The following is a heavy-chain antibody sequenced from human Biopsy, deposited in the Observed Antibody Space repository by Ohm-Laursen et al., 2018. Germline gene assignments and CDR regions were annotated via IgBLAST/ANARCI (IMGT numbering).Heavy chain of an antibody. CDR3: AREEDNSGYDYYGMDV. CDR2: ISAYNGNR. D-gene: IGHD3-22*01. Sequence: EASVKVSCKASGYTFPSYGISWVRRAPGQGLEWMGWISAYNGNRNYAQKFQGRVTMTTDTSTSTAYMELRSLRSDDTAVYFCAREEDNSGYDYYGMDVWVQGTTVTVSS. V-gene: IGHV1-18*01. CDR1: GYTFPSYG. J-gene: IGHJ6*02.